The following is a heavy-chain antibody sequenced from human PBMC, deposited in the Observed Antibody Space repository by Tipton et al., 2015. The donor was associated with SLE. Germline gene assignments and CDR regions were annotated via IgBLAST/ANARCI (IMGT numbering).Heavy chain of an antibody. CDR3: ARYAAGLDRLDDFWSGYRYYFDY. D-gene: IGHD3-3*01. J-gene: IGHJ4*02. V-gene: IGHV4-59*01. Sequence: TLSLTCTVSGGSISTYYWSWIRQPPGRGLEWIGYIYYSGSTDYNPSLKSRVTISVDTSKNQFSLKLSSVTAADTAVYYCARYAAGLDRLDDFWSGYRYYFDYWGQGTLVTVSS. CDR1: GGSISTYY. CDR2: IYYSGST.